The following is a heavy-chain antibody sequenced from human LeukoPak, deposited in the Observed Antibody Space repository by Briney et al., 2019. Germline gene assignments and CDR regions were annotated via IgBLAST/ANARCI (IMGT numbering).Heavy chain of an antibody. CDR1: GYTFTSYG. CDR3: ARGGSRVTTINILDY. J-gene: IGHJ4*02. Sequence: ASVKVSCKPSGYTFTSYGINWVRKALGQGLEWMGWIRVYNGDTNYAQKFKGRVTMTTDTSTNTAYMELRSLGSDDTAVYYCARGGSRVTTINILDYWGQGTLVTVSS. V-gene: IGHV1-18*01. CDR2: IRVYNGDT. D-gene: IGHD5-24*01.